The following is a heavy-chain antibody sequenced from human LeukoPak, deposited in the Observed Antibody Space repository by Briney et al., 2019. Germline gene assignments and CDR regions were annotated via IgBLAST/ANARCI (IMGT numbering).Heavy chain of an antibody. CDR2: IYYSGST. V-gene: IGHV4-39*07. CDR3: AREAEDSSSWSRGDY. D-gene: IGHD6-13*01. Sequence: SETLSLTCSASGSYINNYYWGWIRQAPGKGPEWIGSIYYSGSTYYNPSLKSRVTISVDTSKNQLSLKLSSVTAADTAVYYCAREAEDSSSWSRGDYWGQEPWSPSPQ. CDR1: GSYINNYY. J-gene: IGHJ4*01.